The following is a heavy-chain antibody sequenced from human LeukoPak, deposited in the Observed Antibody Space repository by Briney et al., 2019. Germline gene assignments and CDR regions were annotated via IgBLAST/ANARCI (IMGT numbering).Heavy chain of an antibody. J-gene: IGHJ4*02. CDR2: ISSSSSYI. Sequence: PGGSLRLSCAASGFTFSSYSMNWVRQAPGKGLEWVSSISSSSSYIYYADSVKGRFTISRDNAKNSLYLQMNSLRAEDTAVYYCASCIAVAGTFDYWGQGPRVAVSS. CDR3: ASCIAVAGTFDY. V-gene: IGHV3-21*01. CDR1: GFTFSSYS. D-gene: IGHD6-19*01.